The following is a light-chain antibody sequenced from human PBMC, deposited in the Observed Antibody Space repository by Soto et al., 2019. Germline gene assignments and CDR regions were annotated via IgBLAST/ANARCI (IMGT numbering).Light chain of an antibody. CDR1: SSDVGNYKY. J-gene: IGLJ1*01. CDR3: LSYTSSGTYV. CDR2: EVS. Sequence: QSVLTQPASVSGSPGQSITISCTGTSSDVGNYKYVSWYQQHPGKAPKLIIYEVSNRPSGVSDRFSGSKSGNTASLTISGLQAEDETDYYCLSYTSSGTYVFGTGTKLTVI. V-gene: IGLV2-14*01.